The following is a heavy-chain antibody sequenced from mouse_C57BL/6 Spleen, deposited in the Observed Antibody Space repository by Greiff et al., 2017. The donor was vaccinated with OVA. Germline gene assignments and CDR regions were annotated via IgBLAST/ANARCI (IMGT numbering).Heavy chain of an antibody. Sequence: VQLQQSGAELAKPGASVKLSCKASGYTFTSYWMHWVKQRPGHGLEWIGYINPSSGYTKYNQKFKAKATLTADTSSSTAYMQLSSRTYEDYAVYYCATQTAQATWFAYWGQGTLVTVSA. CDR3: ATQTAQATWFAY. J-gene: IGHJ3*01. D-gene: IGHD3-2*02. V-gene: IGHV1-7*01. CDR2: INPSSGYT. CDR1: GYTFTSYW.